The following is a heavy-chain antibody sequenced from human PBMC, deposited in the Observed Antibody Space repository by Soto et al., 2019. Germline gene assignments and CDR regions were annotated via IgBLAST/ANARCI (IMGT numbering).Heavy chain of an antibody. CDR3: ARVKVPAAILGAFDL. V-gene: IGHV1-18*01. CDR2: INPLKGDT. Sequence: ASVKVSCKASGFTFTSSAVQWVRQARGQRLEWMGWINPLKGDTKSAANFQDRVTMTTDTSTRTAYMELRSLRSDDTAVYYCARVKVPAAILGAFDLWGQGTLVTVS. CDR1: GFTFTSSA. D-gene: IGHD2-2*02. J-gene: IGHJ3*01.